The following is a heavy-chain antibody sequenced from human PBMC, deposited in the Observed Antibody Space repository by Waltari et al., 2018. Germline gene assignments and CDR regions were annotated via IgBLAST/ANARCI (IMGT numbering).Heavy chain of an antibody. D-gene: IGHD2-15*01. CDR2: INRSGRT. CDR1: GDSMSSSYW. V-gene: IGHV4-4*02. J-gene: IGHJ4*02. Sequence: QLQLQQSGPGLVKPSEFLSLTCTVSGDSMSSSYWWSWVRQSPKKGLAWIGQINRSGRTNYHPAVESRVIVSIDSANNQFSLKLLSATAADTAVYYCARDRGRGIYLDTWGQGTLVTVSP. CDR3: ARDRGRGIYLDT.